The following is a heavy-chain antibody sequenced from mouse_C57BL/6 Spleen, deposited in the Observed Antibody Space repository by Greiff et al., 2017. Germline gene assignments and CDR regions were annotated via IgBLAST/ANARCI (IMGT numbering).Heavy chain of an antibody. D-gene: IGHD2-4*01. Sequence: VQLQQSGAELARPGASVKLSCKASGYTFTSYGISWVKQSTGQGLEWIGDIYPRSGNPNYTEKFKGKATLPVDKSSSTAYMGLRSLTSEDSAVYYCARTKGDYGDGDSEYGGQGTTLTVSS. CDR1: GYTFTSYG. CDR2: IYPRSGNP. V-gene: IGHV1-81*01. CDR3: ARTKGDYGDGDSEY. J-gene: IGHJ2*01.